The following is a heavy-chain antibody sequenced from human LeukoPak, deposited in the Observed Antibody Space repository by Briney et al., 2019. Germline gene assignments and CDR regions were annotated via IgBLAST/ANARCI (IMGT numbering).Heavy chain of an antibody. J-gene: IGHJ6*02. Sequence: GGSLRLSCAASGFTFDDYAMHWVRQAPGKGLEWVSLISGDGGSTYCADSVKGRFTISRDNSKNSLYLQMNSLRTEDTALYYCANNPPPDTAMVIGYYYGMDVWGQGTTVTVSS. D-gene: IGHD5-18*01. CDR1: GFTFDDYA. V-gene: IGHV3-43*02. CDR3: ANNPPPDTAMVIGYYYGMDV. CDR2: ISGDGGST.